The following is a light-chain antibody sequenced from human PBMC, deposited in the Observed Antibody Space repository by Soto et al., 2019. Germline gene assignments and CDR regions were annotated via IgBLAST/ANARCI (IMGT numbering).Light chain of an antibody. CDR2: KVS. CDR1: QSLVHSDGNTY. V-gene: IGKV2-30*02. J-gene: IGKJ2*01. Sequence: DVVMTQSPLSLPVTLGQPASISCRSSQSLVHSDGNTYLTWFHQRPGQSPRRLIYKVSNRDSGVPDRFSGSGSDTDFTLKISGVESEDVGVYDCMQGTHWPPYTFGQGTKLEIK. CDR3: MQGTHWPPYT.